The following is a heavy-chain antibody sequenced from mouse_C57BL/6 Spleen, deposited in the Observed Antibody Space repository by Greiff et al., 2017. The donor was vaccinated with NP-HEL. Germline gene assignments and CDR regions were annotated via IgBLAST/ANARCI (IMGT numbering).Heavy chain of an antibody. CDR1: GYTFTSYW. CDR3: ASWDRRGDY. J-gene: IGHJ2*01. CDR2: IDPSDSYT. D-gene: IGHD4-1*01. Sequence: VQLQQPGAELVMPGASVKLSCKASGYTFTSYWMHWVKQRPGQGLEWIGEIDPSDSYTNYNQKFKGKSTLTVDKSSSTAYMQLSSLTSEDSAVYYCASWDRRGDYWGQGTTLTVSS. V-gene: IGHV1-69*01.